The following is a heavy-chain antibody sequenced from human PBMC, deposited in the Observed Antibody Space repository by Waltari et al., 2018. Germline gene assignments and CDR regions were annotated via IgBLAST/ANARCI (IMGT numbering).Heavy chain of an antibody. J-gene: IGHJ4*02. CDR1: GYSISSGYY. CDR2: IYHSGST. Sequence: QVQLQESGPGLVKPSETLSLTCAVSGYSISSGYYWGWIRQPPGQGLEWIGSIYHSGSTYYNPSLKSRVTISVDTSKNQFSLKLSSVTAADTAVYYCARDPGVGYCSSTSCYSLSYFDYWGQGTLVTVSS. V-gene: IGHV4-38-2*02. D-gene: IGHD2-2*01. CDR3: ARDPGVGYCSSTSCYSLSYFDY.